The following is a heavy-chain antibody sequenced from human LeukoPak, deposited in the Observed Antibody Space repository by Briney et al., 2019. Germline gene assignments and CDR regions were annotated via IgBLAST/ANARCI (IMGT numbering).Heavy chain of an antibody. CDR3: ARGGMATITANY. D-gene: IGHD5-24*01. CDR1: GFTVSSNY. J-gene: IGHJ4*02. CDR2: IYSGGST. V-gene: IGHV3-53*01. Sequence: GGSLRLSCAASGFTVSSNYMCWVRQAPGKGLEWVSVIYSGGSTYYADSVKGRFTISRDNSKNTLYLQMNSLRAEDTAVYYCARGGMATITANYWGQGTLVTVSS.